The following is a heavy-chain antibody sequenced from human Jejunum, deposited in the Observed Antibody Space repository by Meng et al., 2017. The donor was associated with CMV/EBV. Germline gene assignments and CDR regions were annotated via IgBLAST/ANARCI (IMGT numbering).Heavy chain of an antibody. CDR3: EGGDGY. CDR2: INEDGSLT. Sequence: LGVSFAASGFTFSRSWMSWVRQAPGKGPEWVANINEDGSLTHYVDSVKGRFTIYRDNTQNSLYLQMNSLRGDDTAVYYCEGGDGYWGQGTLVTVSS. V-gene: IGHV3-7*04. CDR1: GFTFSRSW. J-gene: IGHJ4*02.